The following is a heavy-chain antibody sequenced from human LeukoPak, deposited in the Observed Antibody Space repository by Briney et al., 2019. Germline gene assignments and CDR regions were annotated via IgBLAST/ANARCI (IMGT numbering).Heavy chain of an antibody. J-gene: IGHJ4*02. V-gene: IGHV3-30-3*01. D-gene: IGHD1-14*01. CDR3: ARDRNYYFDY. CDR1: GFTFSSHA. Sequence: PGGSLRLSCAASGFTFSSHAMHWVRQAPGKGLEWVAVISYDGSNKYYADSVKGRFTISRDNSKNTLYLQMNSLRAEDTAVYSCARDRNYYFDYWGQGTLVTVS. CDR2: ISYDGSNK.